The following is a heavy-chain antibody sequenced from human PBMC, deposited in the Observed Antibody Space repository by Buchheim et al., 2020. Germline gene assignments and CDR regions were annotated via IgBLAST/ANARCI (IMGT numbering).Heavy chain of an antibody. CDR3: AHSYGPGGFFEVLFHY. CDR1: GFSLSTTGVG. Sequence: QITLKESGPTLVKPTQTLTLTCTFSGFSLSTTGVGVAWIRQPPGKALEWLALIYWNDDKRYSPSLKSRVTITKDTSKNQVVLIMTNMDPVDTATYYCAHSYGPGGFFEVLFHYWGQGTL. J-gene: IGHJ4*02. D-gene: IGHD3-10*01. CDR2: IYWNDDK. V-gene: IGHV2-5*01.